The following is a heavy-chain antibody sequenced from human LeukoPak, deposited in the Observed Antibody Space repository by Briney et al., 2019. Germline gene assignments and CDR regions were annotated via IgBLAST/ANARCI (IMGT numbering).Heavy chain of an antibody. CDR1: GFTFTNFA. V-gene: IGHV3-53*01. CDR3: AKDFGDSGYDSGAFDI. J-gene: IGHJ3*02. CDR2: IYSDGST. Sequence: PGGSLRLSCVASGFTFTNFAMHWVRQAPGKKLEWVSDIYSDGSTFYADSVKGRFTISRDNSKNTLYLQMNSLRAEDTAVYHCAKDFGDSGYDSGAFDIWGQGTMVTVSS. D-gene: IGHD5-12*01.